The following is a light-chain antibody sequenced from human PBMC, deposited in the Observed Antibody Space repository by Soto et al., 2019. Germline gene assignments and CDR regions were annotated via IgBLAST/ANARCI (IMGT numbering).Light chain of an antibody. CDR2: EVI. CDR1: SSDIGAYNY. V-gene: IGLV2-14*01. CDR3: SSYTTNDTWE. J-gene: IGLJ3*02. Sequence: QSVLTQPASVSGSPGQSITISCTGTSSDIGAYNYVSWYQQHPGKAPKLIIYEVINRPSGVSNRFSGSKSGNTASLTISGLQAEDEAAYYCSSYTTNDTWEFGGGTKLTVL.